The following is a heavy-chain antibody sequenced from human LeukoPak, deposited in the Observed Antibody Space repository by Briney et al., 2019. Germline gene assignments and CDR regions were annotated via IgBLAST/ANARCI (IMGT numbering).Heavy chain of an antibody. V-gene: IGHV4-4*02. CDR2: VSHSGNT. CDR3: VREREVPGTGGETWFAP. CDR1: GGSISTNTW. D-gene: IGHD2-8*02. Sequence: SGTLSLTCTVSGGSISTNTWWSWVRQPPGRELEWIGEVSHSGNTNYNPSLKSRITMSMDRSKNQFSLELTSVTAADTAIYYCVREREVPGTGGETWFAPWGQGTQVTVTS. J-gene: IGHJ5*02.